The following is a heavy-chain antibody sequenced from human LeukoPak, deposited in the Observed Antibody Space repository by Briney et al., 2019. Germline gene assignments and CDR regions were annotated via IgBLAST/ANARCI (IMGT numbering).Heavy chain of an antibody. J-gene: IGHJ6*02. Sequence: GKSLRLSCTTSGFTFSSYAMDWVRQSPGKGLEWVAVISYDGSNKYYADSVKGRFTISRDNSKNTLYLQMNSLRAEDTAVYYCAKDLISNYYGSGSYYYYYGMDVWGQGTTVTVSS. CDR3: AKDLISNYYGSGSYYYYYGMDV. D-gene: IGHD3-10*01. CDR2: ISYDGSNK. V-gene: IGHV3-30*04. CDR1: GFTFSSYA.